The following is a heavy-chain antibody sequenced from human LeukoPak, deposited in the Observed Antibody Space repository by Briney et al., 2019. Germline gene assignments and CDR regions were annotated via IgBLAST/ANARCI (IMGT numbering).Heavy chain of an antibody. J-gene: IGHJ4*01. Sequence: PGGSLRLSCAASGFTFSSYGMNWVGQAPGKGLEWVSVISDAGGSTNYAGSVKGRFTTSRDNSKNTLYLQMSSLRAEDTAVYYCARDSRPLFYFDYWGHGTLVTVSS. CDR2: ISDAGGST. CDR3: ARDSRPLFYFDY. CDR1: GFTFSSYG. V-gene: IGHV3-23*01.